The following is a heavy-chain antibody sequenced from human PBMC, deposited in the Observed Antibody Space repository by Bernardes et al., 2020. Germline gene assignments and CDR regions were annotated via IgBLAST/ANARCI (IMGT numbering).Heavy chain of an antibody. D-gene: IGHD3-16*01. V-gene: IGHV4-34*01. Sequence: SETLSLTCAAYGGSFSDYYWTWIRQPPGEGLEWIGDINHSGSTNYNPSLKSRVTISVDTSNRHFSLRLSSVTAADTAVYYCARVKSSRRGIDYWGQGALVTVSS. CDR2: INHSGST. CDR3: ARVKSSRRGIDY. J-gene: IGHJ4*02. CDR1: GGSFSDYY.